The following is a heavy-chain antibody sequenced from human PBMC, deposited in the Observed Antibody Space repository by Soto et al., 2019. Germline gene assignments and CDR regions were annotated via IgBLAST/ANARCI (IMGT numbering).Heavy chain of an antibody. CDR3: AREFEY. CDR2: IYGNGIT. J-gene: IGHJ4*02. CDR1: GGSMSNYY. V-gene: IGHV4-4*07. Sequence: QVQLQGSGPGLVKTSETLSLTCTVSGGSMSNYYWGWIRQPAGKGLEWIGRIYGNGITNYNPSLKSRVTVSLDMSRNQFSLRLTTVTAADTAVYYCAREFEYWGQGTLVTVSS.